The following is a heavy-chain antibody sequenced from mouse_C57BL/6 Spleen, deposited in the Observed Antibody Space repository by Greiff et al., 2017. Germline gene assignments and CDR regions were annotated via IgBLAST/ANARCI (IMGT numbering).Heavy chain of an antibody. D-gene: IGHD4-1*01. J-gene: IGHJ2*01. CDR1: GYTFTEYT. Sequence: QVQLKQSGAELVKPGASVKLSCKASGYTFTEYTIHWVKQRSGQGLEWIGWFYPGSGSIKYNEKFKDKATLTADKSSSTVYMELSRLTSEDSAVYFCARREGLTGWSGDYFDYWGQGTTLTVSS. CDR2: FYPGSGSI. V-gene: IGHV1-62-2*01. CDR3: ARREGLTGWSGDYFDY.